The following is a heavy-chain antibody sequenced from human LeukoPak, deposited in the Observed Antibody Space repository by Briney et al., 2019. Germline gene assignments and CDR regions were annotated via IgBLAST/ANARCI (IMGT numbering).Heavy chain of an antibody. J-gene: IGHJ3*02. Sequence: PSETLSPTCAVYGGSFSGYYWSWIRQPPGKGLEWIGYIYYSGSTNYNPSLKSRVTISVDTSKNQFSLKLSSVTAADTAVYYCAREERGPSGDAFDIWGQGTMVTVSS. D-gene: IGHD5-24*01. CDR2: IYYSGST. V-gene: IGHV4-59*01. CDR1: GGSFSGYY. CDR3: AREERGPSGDAFDI.